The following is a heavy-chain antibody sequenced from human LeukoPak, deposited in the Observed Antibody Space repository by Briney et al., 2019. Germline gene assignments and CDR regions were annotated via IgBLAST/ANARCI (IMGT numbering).Heavy chain of an antibody. D-gene: IGHD3-10*01. CDR2: IYHSGST. CDR3: ARVEEGYGSGRRENYYYYYMDV. CDR1: GGSISGSYW. J-gene: IGHJ6*03. Sequence: SETLSLTRGVSGGSISGSYWWSWVRQPPGKGLEWIGEIYHSGSTNYNPSLKSRVTISVDTSKNQFSLKLSSVTAADTAVYYCARVEEGYGSGRRENYYYYYMDVWGKGTTVTISS. V-gene: IGHV4-4*02.